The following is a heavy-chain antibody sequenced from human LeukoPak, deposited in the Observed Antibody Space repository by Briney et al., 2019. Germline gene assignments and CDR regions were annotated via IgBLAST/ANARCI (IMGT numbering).Heavy chain of an antibody. V-gene: IGHV1-46*01. CDR1: GYTFTSYY. D-gene: IGHD4-23*01. CDR2: INPSGGST. J-gene: IGHJ3*02. Sequence: ASVKVSCKASGYTFTSYYMHWVRQAPGQGLEWMGIINPSGGSTSYAQKFQGRVTMTRDTSTSTVYMELSSLRSDDTAVYYCARRLGLRWDLQAFDIWGQGTMVTVSS. CDR3: ARRLGLRWDLQAFDI.